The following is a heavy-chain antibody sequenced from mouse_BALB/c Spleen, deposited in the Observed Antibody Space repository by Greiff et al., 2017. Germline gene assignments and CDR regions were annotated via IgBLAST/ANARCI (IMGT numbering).Heavy chain of an antibody. CDR3: AREGGNFHFDY. Sequence: DVKLVESGPGLVKPSQSLSLTCTVTGYSITSDYAWNWIRQFPGNKLEWMGYISYSGSTSYNPSLKSRISITRDTSKNQFFLQLNSVTTEDTATYYCAREGGNFHFDYWGQGTTLTVSS. J-gene: IGHJ2*01. CDR1: GYSITSDYA. D-gene: IGHD2-1*01. V-gene: IGHV3-2*02. CDR2: ISYSGST.